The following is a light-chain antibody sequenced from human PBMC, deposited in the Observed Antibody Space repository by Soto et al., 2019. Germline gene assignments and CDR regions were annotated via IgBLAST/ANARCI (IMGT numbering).Light chain of an antibody. Sequence: QSALTQPASVSGSPGQSITISCTGTSRDVGGYNYVSWYQHHPGKAPKLMIYEVSNRPSGVSNRFSGSESGNTASLTISGLQAEDEADYYCSSYTSSSTYVFGTGTKLTVL. V-gene: IGLV2-14*01. CDR3: SSYTSSSTYV. CDR1: SRDVGGYNY. J-gene: IGLJ1*01. CDR2: EVS.